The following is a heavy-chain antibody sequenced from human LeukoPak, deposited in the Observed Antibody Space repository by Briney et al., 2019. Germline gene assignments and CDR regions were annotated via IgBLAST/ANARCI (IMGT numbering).Heavy chain of an antibody. CDR2: VDYSGTA. CDR3: ARILGTELTRGPLATAGRPRAFDL. V-gene: IGHV4-34*01. J-gene: IGHJ3*01. Sequence: SETLSLTCAVNGGPFSGYSWSWIRQPPGKGLEWIGEVDYSGTANFNPSPKSRLTISRDTSKKQFSLKVRSVTAADTALYYCARILGTELTRGPLATAGRPRAFDLWGQGTMVTVSS. CDR1: GGPFSGYS. D-gene: IGHD6-25*01.